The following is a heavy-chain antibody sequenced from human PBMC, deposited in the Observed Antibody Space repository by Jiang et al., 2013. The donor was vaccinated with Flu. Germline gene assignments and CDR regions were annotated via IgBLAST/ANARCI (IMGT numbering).Heavy chain of an antibody. Sequence: GAEVKKPGESLKISCKGSGYTFTNYWIGWVRQMPGKGLEWMGIVYPGDSDTRYIPSFQGQVTISVDKSINTAYLQLSSLKASDTAMYYCARRGYYDGGYYYAGGFHYWGQGTLVTVSS. CDR3: ARRGYYDGGYYYAGGFHY. J-gene: IGHJ4*02. CDR1: GYTFTNYW. V-gene: IGHV5-51*01. D-gene: IGHD3-22*01. CDR2: VYPGDSDT.